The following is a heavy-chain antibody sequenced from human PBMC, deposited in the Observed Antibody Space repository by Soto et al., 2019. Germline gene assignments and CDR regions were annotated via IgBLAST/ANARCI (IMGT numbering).Heavy chain of an antibody. J-gene: IGHJ4*01. D-gene: IGHD3-3*01. Sequence: PSETLSLTCTVSGGSISSYYWSWIRQPPGKGLEWIAYIYYSGSTNYNPSLKSRVTMSVDTSKNQFSLKLSSVTAADTAVYFCARSPSLIRFLEWFNFDYWGQGTLVTVSS. V-gene: IGHV4-59*01. CDR3: ARSPSLIRFLEWFNFDY. CDR2: IYYSGST. CDR1: GGSISSYY.